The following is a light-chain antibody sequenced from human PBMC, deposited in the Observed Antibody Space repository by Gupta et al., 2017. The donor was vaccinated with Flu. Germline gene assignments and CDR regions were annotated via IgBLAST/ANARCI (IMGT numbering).Light chain of an antibody. V-gene: IGKV1-5*03. CDR3: LQYSSYPWA. CDR2: RAS. J-gene: IGKJ1*01. Sequence: PSPLPASVGDRVTITCRASQNIGDSLAWYQQKSGITPKLLIYRASMLESGVSSTFRRSGSGTEFTLTMISLQPDDFRNFYCLQYSSYPWAFAQGTKVEV. CDR1: QNIGDS.